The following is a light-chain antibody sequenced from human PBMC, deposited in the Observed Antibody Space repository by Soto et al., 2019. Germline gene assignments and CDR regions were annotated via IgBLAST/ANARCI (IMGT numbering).Light chain of an antibody. CDR2: DAS. J-gene: IGKJ4*02. Sequence: AIQLTQSPSSLSASVGDRVTITCRASQGISSALAWYQQKPGKAPKLLIYDASSLDRRVPSRVSSSGSGTDFTLTISIRESEDVATNYCHQFDSYPHTFGGGNKVEI. CDR3: HQFDSYPHT. V-gene: IGKV1-13*02. CDR1: QGISSA.